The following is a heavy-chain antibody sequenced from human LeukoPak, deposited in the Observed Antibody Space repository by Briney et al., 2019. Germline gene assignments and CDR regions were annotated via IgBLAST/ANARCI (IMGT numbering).Heavy chain of an antibody. Sequence: QSGGSLRLSCTVSGFTFSTHWMRWVRQAPGKGLVWVSHIKGDGTSTTYADSVKGRFTTSRDNAKNTLFLQMNSLRAEDTAVYYCARDGLAAAADYWGQGTLVTVSA. V-gene: IGHV3-74*01. J-gene: IGHJ4*02. CDR2: IKGDGTST. CDR3: ARDGLAAAADY. CDR1: GFTFSTHW. D-gene: IGHD6-13*01.